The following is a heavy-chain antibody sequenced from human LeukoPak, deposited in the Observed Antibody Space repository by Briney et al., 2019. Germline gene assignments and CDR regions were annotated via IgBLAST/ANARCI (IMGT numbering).Heavy chain of an antibody. CDR2: IIPIFGTA. CDR3: ARASGGNLDFDY. CDR1: GGTFSSYA. D-gene: IGHD2-15*01. V-gene: IGHV1-69*05. Sequence: ASVKVSCKASGGTFSSYAISWVRQAPGQGLEWMGRIIPIFGTANYAQKFQGRVTITTDESTSTAYMELSSLRSEDTAVYYCARASGGNLDFDYGGQGPLVTASS. J-gene: IGHJ4*02.